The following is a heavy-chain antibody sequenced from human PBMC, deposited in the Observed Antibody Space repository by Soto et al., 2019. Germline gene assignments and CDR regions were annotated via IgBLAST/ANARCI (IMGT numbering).Heavy chain of an antibody. CDR3: ARGRRYWFDP. CDR2: IYYSGST. Sequence: SETLSLTCTVSGGSISSYYCSWIRQPPGKGLEWIGYIYYSGSTNYNPSLKSRVTISVDTSKNQFSLKLSSVTAADTAVYYCARGRRYWFDPWGQGTLVTVSS. CDR1: GGSISSYY. J-gene: IGHJ5*02. V-gene: IGHV4-59*01.